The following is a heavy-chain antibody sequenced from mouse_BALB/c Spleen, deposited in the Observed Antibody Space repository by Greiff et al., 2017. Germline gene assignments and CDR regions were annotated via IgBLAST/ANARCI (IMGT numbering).Heavy chain of an antibody. J-gene: IGHJ4*01. CDR3: ARFTSGKNYAMDY. Sequence: EVQRVESGGGLVQPGGSRKLSCAASGFTFSSFGMHWVRQAPEKGLEWVAYISSGSSTIYYADTVKGRFTISRDNPKNTLFLQMTSLRSEDTAMYYCARFTSGKNYAMDYWGQGTSVTVSS. CDR1: GFTFSSFG. CDR2: ISSGSSTI. V-gene: IGHV5-17*02.